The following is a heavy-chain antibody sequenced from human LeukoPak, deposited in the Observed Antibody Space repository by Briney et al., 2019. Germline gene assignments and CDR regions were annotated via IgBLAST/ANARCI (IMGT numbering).Heavy chain of an antibody. CDR3: ARTYYSSNWFDP. D-gene: IGHD6-13*01. Sequence: GASVKVSCSFSGFNITSYGVHWVQQSPGQGLEWMGWINPNSGGTNYAQKFQGRVTMTRDTSISTAYMELSRLRSDDTAVYYCARTYYSSNWFDPWGQGTLVTVSS. CDR1: GFNITSYG. V-gene: IGHV1-2*02. J-gene: IGHJ5*02. CDR2: INPNSGGT.